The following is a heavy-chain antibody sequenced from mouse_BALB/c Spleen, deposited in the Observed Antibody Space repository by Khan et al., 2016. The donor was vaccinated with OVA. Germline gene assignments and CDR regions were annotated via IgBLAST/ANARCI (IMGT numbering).Heavy chain of an antibody. CDR2: ISYSGST. CDR3: ARYLYDGYFDY. J-gene: IGHJ2*01. Sequence: EVQLQESGPGLVKPSQSLSLTCTVTGYSITSGYAWNWIRQFPGNKLEWMGYISYSGSTSYNPSLKSRISITRDTSKNQFFLQLNSVTTEDTATYYCARYLYDGYFDYWGQGTTLTVSS. CDR1: GYSITSGYA. V-gene: IGHV3-2*02. D-gene: IGHD2-3*01.